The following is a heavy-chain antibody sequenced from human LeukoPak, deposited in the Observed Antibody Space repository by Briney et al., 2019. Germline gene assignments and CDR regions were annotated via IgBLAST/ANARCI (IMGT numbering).Heavy chain of an antibody. V-gene: IGHV4-39*01. CDR1: GGSISSSSYY. D-gene: IGHD1-7*01. CDR2: IYYSGST. Sequence: PSETLSLTRTVSGGSISSSSYYWGWIRQPPGKGLEWIGSIYYSGSTYYNPSLKSRVTISVDTSKNQFSLKLSSVAAADAAVHYCARHKGTLPYWGQGTLVTVSS. CDR3: ARHKGTLPY. J-gene: IGHJ4*02.